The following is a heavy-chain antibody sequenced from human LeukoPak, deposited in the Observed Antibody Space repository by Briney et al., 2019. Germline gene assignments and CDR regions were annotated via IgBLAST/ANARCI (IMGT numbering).Heavy chain of an antibody. Sequence: SETLSLTCTVSGGSISSYYWSWIRQPPGKGLKWIGYIYYSGGTNYNPSLKSRVTISVDTSKNQYSLKLSSVTAADTAAYYCARGIVVVPAAMVIGWFDPWGQGTLVTVSS. J-gene: IGHJ5*02. D-gene: IGHD2-2*01. CDR2: IYYSGGT. CDR3: ARGIVVVPAAMVIGWFDP. CDR1: GGSISSYY. V-gene: IGHV4-59*01.